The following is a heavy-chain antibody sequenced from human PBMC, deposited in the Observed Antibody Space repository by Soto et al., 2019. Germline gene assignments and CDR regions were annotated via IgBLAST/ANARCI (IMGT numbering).Heavy chain of an antibody. CDR3: ACLYCSSTSCHYQH. D-gene: IGHD2-2*01. CDR2: IYYSGST. J-gene: IGHJ1*01. Sequence: SQTLSLTCTGSGGSLSSYYWSWIRQPPGKGLEWIGYIYYSGSTNYNPSLKSRVTISVDTSKNQFSLKLSSVTAADTAVYYCACLYCSSTSCHYQHWGQGTSVTVSS. V-gene: IGHV4-59*08. CDR1: GGSLSSYY.